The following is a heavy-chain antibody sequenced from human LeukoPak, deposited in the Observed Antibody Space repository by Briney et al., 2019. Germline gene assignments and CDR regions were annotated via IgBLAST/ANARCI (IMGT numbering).Heavy chain of an antibody. D-gene: IGHD3-16*02. CDR3: TRDLSSVWGSYRYHY. Sequence: GGSLRLSCTASGFTFGDYAMSWVRQAPGKGLEWVGFIRSKAYGGTTEYAASVKGRFTISRDDSKSIAYLQMNSLKTEDTAVYYCTRDLSSVWGSYRYHYWGQGTLVTVSS. V-gene: IGHV3-49*04. CDR1: GFTFGDYA. CDR2: IRSKAYGGTT. J-gene: IGHJ4*02.